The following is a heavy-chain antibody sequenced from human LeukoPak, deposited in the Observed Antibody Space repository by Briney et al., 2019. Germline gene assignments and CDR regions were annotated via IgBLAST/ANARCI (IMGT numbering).Heavy chain of an antibody. CDR2: ISASGGST. J-gene: IGHJ4*02. CDR3: ARDLYSSGGDY. V-gene: IGHV3-23*01. Sequence: PGGSLRLSCAASRFTFSNLAMSWVRQAPGKGLEWLSLISASGGSTYYADSVKGRFTISRDNSKNTLYLQMNSLRAEDTALYYCARDLYSSGGDYWGQGTLVTVSS. CDR1: RFTFSNLA. D-gene: IGHD6-19*01.